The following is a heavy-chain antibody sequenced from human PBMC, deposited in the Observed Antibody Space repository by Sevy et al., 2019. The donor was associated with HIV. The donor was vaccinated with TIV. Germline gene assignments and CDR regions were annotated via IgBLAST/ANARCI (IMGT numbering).Heavy chain of an antibody. CDR1: GFTFSSYA. D-gene: IGHD2-2*01. V-gene: IGHV3-23*01. Sequence: GGSLRLSCAASGFTFSSYAMSWVRQAPGKGLEWVSAISGSGGSTYYADSVKGRFTISRDKSKNTLYLQMNSLRAEDTAVYYCAKDRGIVVVPAAMPGGFYPWGQGTLVTVSS. CDR2: ISGSGGST. CDR3: AKDRGIVVVPAAMPGGFYP. J-gene: IGHJ5*02.